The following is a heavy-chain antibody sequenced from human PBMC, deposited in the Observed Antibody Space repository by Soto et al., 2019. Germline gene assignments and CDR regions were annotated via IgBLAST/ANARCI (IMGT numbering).Heavy chain of an antibody. CDR3: TRETVAGITGLDY. V-gene: IGHV3-23*01. D-gene: IGHD1-20*01. Sequence: QTGGSLRLSCAASGFNVVAFAVNWVRQAPGKGLEWVSGISVSDAFIYYADSVRGRFSISRDASENILYLQMNSLRVDDTALYYCTRETVAGITGLDYWGPGTLVTVSS. CDR2: ISVSDAFI. CDR1: GFNVVAFA. J-gene: IGHJ4*02.